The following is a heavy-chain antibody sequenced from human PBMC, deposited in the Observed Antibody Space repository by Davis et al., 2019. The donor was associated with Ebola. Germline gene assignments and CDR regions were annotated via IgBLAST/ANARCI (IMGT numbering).Heavy chain of an antibody. CDR1: GFTFSSYW. J-gene: IGHJ6*03. D-gene: IGHD6-6*01. Sequence: GESLKISCAASGFTFSSYWMSWVRQAPGKGLEWVANIKQDGSEKYYVDSVKGRFTISRDNAKNSLYLQMNSLRAEDTAVYYCAKEGQLVPDYYYYYYMDVWGKGTTVTVSS. CDR3: AKEGQLVPDYYYYYYMDV. CDR2: IKQDGSEK. V-gene: IGHV3-7*03.